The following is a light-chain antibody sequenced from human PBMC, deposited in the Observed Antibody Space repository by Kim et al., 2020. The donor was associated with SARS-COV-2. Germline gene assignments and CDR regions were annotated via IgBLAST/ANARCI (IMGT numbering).Light chain of an antibody. CDR1: QSINNY. V-gene: IGKV1-39*01. CDR2: AAS. Sequence: SAAIGDRVTITCRASQSINNYLNWYQQKPGKAPKLLIYAASSLQSGVPARFSGSTSGTDFTLTISSLQPEDFATYYCQQSSSFPLTFGGGTKLEI. J-gene: IGKJ4*01. CDR3: QQSSSFPLT.